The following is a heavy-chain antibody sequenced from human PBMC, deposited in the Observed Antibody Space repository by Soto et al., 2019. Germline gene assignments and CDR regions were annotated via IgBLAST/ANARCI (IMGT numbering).Heavy chain of an antibody. CDR1: GGSISSYY. CDR2: IYYSGST. Sequence: SETLSLTCTVSGGSISSYYWSWIRQPPGKGLEWIGYIYYSGSTNYNPSLKSRVTISVDTSKNQFSLKLSSVTAADTAVYYCARATDDDYGGNSYYFDYWGQGT. V-gene: IGHV4-59*01. CDR3: ARATDDDYGGNSYYFDY. D-gene: IGHD4-17*01. J-gene: IGHJ4*02.